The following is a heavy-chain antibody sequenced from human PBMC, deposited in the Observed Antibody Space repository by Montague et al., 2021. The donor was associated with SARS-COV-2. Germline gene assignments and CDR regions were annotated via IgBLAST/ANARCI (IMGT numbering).Heavy chain of an antibody. CDR3: VRYSGWFYFDF. V-gene: IGHV6-1*01. CDR1: GDSVANNSVA. D-gene: IGHD6-19*01. J-gene: IGHJ4*02. CDR2: TYYRSKWYS. Sequence: CAISGDSVANNSVASGWHRQSPSRGLEWLGRTYYRSKWYSDYAPSVRGRLTVNPDASKNEFSLELNYVTPEDTAVYYCVRYSGWFYFDFWGQGTLVTVSS.